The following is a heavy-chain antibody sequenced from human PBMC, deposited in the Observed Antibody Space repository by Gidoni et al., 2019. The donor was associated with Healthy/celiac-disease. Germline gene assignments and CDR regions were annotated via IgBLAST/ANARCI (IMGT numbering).Heavy chain of an antibody. V-gene: IGHV1-2*02. CDR2: INTNSGGT. CDR1: GSTFTGYY. D-gene: IGHD6-13*01. Sequence: QVQLVQSGAEVQKPGASVTVSCRASGSTFTGYYMHWVRQAPGQGLEWLGWINTNSGGTNYAQKLQGRVTMTRDKSSSTADMELSRLRSDDTAVYYCARVPRKGGIALDYWGQGTLVTVSS. CDR3: ARVPRKGGIALDY. J-gene: IGHJ4*02.